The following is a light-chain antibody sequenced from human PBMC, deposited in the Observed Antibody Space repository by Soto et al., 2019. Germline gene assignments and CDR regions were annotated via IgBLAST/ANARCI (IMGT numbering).Light chain of an antibody. CDR1: QSIGSN. CDR2: AAS. V-gene: IGKV3-15*01. Sequence: EIVMTQSPATLSVSPGERATLSCRASQSIGSNLAWYQQKPGQAPRLLIYAASIRATDVPARFSGSGSGTEFTLPISGLQSDDFAVSFCQQYNNWPPLTFGQGTKVEIK. J-gene: IGKJ1*01. CDR3: QQYNNWPPLT.